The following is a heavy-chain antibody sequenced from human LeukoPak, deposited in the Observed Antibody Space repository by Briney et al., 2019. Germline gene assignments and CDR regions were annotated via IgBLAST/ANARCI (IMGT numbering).Heavy chain of an antibody. D-gene: IGHD6-6*01. CDR1: GFTFSSYA. Sequence: GGSLRLSCAASGFTFSSYAMSWVRQAPGKGLEWVSAISGSGGSTYYADSVKGRFTISRDNSKNTLYLQMNSLRAEDTAVYYCAKDLISSIAAPVFDYWGQGTLATVSS. CDR3: AKDLISSIAAPVFDY. CDR2: ISGSGGST. V-gene: IGHV3-23*01. J-gene: IGHJ4*02.